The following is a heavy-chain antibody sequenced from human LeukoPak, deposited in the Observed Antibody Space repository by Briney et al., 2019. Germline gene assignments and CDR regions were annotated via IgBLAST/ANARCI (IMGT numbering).Heavy chain of an antibody. CDR1: GFTFSSYG. CDR2: IRYDGSNK. V-gene: IGHV3-30*02. Sequence: PGGSLRLSCAASGFTFSSYGMHWVRQAPGKGLEWVAFIRYDGSNKYYADSVKGRFTISRDNSKNTLYLQMNSLRAEDTAVYYCAKEFRGRLAAAGLTFDYWGQGTLDTVSS. CDR3: AKEFRGRLAAAGLTFDY. J-gene: IGHJ4*02. D-gene: IGHD6-13*01.